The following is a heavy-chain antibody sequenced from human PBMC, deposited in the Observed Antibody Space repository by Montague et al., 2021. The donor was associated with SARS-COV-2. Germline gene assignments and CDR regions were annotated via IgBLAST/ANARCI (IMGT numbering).Heavy chain of an antibody. V-gene: IGHV4-34*01. J-gene: IGHJ4*02. CDR1: GGSFSGYY. CDR3: ARWDRQTFTLIGLGGKSASDY. D-gene: IGHD4-23*01. Sequence: SETLSLTCAVYGGSFSGYYWSWIRQSPPKGLEWIAEINHCGTTNSNFNPSLRSRVTISVDTSKSQFSLKLSSVTAADTGVYYCARWDRQTFTLIGLGGKSASDYWGQGTLVTVSS. CDR2: INHCGTTNS.